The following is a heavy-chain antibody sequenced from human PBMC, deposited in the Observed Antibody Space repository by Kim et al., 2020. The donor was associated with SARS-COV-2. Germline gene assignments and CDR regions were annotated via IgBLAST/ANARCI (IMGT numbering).Heavy chain of an antibody. D-gene: IGHD3-3*01. CDR2: INHSGST. CDR1: GGSFSGYY. J-gene: IGHJ3*02. Sequence: SETLSLTCAVYGGSFSGYYWSWIRQPPGKGLEWIGEINHSGSTNYNPSLKSRVTISVDTSKNQFSLKLSSVTAADTAVYYCARGRADPYYDFWSGYHHAPADAFDNWGQGTMVTVSS. CDR3: ARGRADPYYDFWSGYHHAPADAFDN. V-gene: IGHV4-34*01.